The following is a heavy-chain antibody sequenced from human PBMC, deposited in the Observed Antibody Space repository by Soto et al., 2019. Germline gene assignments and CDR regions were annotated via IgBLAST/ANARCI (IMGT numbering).Heavy chain of an antibody. D-gene: IGHD3-16*01. V-gene: IGHV4-59*01. CDR1: GGSISSYY. CDR2: IYYRGST. J-gene: IGHJ5*02. CDR3: GRHVGYHDDPSGQPWLDP. Sequence: PSETLSLTCSVSGGSISSYYWSWIRQPPGKGLEWIGYIYYRGSTNSNPSLKSRVTISVDTSKNKFSLKLSSVTAADTAVYSCGRHVGYHDDPSGQPWLDPWGQGPLSTVS.